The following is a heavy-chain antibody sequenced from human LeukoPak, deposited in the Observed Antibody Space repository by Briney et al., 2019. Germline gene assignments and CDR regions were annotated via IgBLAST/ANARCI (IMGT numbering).Heavy chain of an antibody. CDR2: IYYSGST. CDR1: GGSISSSSYY. V-gene: IGHV4-39*01. Sequence: SETLSLTCTVSGGSISSSSYYWGWIRQPPGKGLEWIRSIYYSGSTYYNPSLKSRVTISVDTSKNQFSLKLSSVTAADTAVYYCARAYSSSKHLFDPWGEGTLVTVSS. CDR3: ARAYSSSKHLFDP. D-gene: IGHD6-13*01. J-gene: IGHJ5*02.